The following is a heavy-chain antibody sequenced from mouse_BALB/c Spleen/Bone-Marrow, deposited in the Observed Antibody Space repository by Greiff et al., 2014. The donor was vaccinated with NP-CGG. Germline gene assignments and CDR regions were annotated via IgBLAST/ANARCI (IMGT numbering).Heavy chain of an antibody. CDR1: GYSFTGYY. CDR3: ESRGEYFDV. V-gene: IGHV1-31*01. CDR2: IYPYNGVS. Sequence: VQLKESGPELVKPGASVKISCKASGYSFTGYYMHWVKQSHGNSPDWIGYIYPYNGVSSYNQKFKGKATLTVDKSSSTAYMELRSLTSDDSAVYYCESRGEYFDVWAQGPRSPSPQ. J-gene: IGHJ1*01.